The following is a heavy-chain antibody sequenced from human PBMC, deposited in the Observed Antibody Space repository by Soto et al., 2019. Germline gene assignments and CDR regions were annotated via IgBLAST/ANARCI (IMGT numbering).Heavy chain of an antibody. CDR2: IDPSDSYT. V-gene: IGHV5-10-1*01. D-gene: IGHD3-10*01. CDR1: GYSFTSYW. CDR3: ARQSNPGSYYGDYYYGMDV. J-gene: IGHJ6*02. Sequence: PGESLKISCKGSGYSFTSYWISWVRQMPGRGLEWMGRIDPSDSYTNYSPSFQGHVTISADKSISTAYLQWSSLKASDTAMYYCARQSNPGSYYGDYYYGMDVWGQGTTVTVSS.